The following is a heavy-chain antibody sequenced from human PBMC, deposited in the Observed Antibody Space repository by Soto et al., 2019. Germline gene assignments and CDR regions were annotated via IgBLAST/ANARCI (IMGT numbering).Heavy chain of an antibody. Sequence: SLRLSCAASGFTFSSYGMHWVRQAPGKGLEWVAVIWYDGSNKYYADPVKGRFTISRDNSKNTLYLQMNSLRAEDTAVYYCARSPSAHCSSTSCYKAFFDYWGQGTLVTVSS. V-gene: IGHV3-33*01. D-gene: IGHD2-2*02. CDR2: IWYDGSNK. CDR1: GFTFSSYG. CDR3: ARSPSAHCSSTSCYKAFFDY. J-gene: IGHJ4*02.